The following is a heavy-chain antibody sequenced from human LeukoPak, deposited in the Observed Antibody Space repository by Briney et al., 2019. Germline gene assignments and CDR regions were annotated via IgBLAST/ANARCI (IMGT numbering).Heavy chain of an antibody. CDR2: ISYDGSNK. V-gene: IGHV3-30*18. Sequence: GRSLRLSCAASGFTFSSYGMHWVRQAPGKGLEWVAVISYDGSNKYYADSVKGRFTISRDNSKNTLYLQINSLRAEDTAVYYCAKDSGIAVVAYYYYGMDVWGQGTTVTVSS. CDR1: GFTFSSYG. CDR3: AKDSGIAVVAYYYYGMDV. J-gene: IGHJ6*02. D-gene: IGHD6-19*01.